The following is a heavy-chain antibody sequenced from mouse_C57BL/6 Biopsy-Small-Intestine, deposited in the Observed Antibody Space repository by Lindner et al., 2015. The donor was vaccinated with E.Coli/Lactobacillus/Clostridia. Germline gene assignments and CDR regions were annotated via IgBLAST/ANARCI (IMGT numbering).Heavy chain of an antibody. V-gene: IGHV7-3*01. CDR3: ARGPYDNDGAMDY. J-gene: IGHJ4*01. CDR2: IRNKANGYTT. CDR1: GFTFTDYY. Sequence: VQLQESGGGLVQPGGSLSLSCAASGFTFTDYYMSWVRQPPGKALEWLGFIRNKANGYTTEYSASVKGRFIVSRDTSQSILYLQMNALRAEDTAIYYCARGPYDNDGAMDYWGQGTSVTVSS. D-gene: IGHD2-4*01.